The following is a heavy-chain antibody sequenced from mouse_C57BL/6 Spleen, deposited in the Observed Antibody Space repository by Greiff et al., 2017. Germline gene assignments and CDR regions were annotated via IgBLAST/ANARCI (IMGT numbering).Heavy chain of an antibody. J-gene: IGHJ3*01. CDR2: IRNKANNHAT. CDR3: TGSFAY. CDR1: GFTFSDAW. Sequence: EVKVEESGGGLVQPGGSMKLSCAASGFTFSDAWMDWVRQSPEKGLEWVAEIRNKANNHATYYAESVKGRFTITRDDFKSSVYLQINILISEDTGIDYCTGSFAYWGQGTLVTVSA. V-gene: IGHV6-6*01.